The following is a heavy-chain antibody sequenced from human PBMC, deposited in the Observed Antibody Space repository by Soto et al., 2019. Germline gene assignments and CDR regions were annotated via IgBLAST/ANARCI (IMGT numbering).Heavy chain of an antibody. CDR3: AKIPVAGHGYYDY. CDR2: INTYAGNT. Sequence: QVQLVQSAAEMKKPGASVKVSCKASGYTFTSYVINWVQQAPGQALVWMGYINTYAGNTYYAQKLQGRATMTTDTSSTTAYMELRSLTSDDTAVYYCAKIPVAGHGYYDYWGQGTLVTVSS. V-gene: IGHV1-18*01. J-gene: IGHJ4*02. CDR1: GYTFTSYV. D-gene: IGHD6-19*01.